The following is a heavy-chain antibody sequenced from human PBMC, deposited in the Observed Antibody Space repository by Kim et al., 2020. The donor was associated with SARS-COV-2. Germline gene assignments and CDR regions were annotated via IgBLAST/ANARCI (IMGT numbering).Heavy chain of an antibody. J-gene: IGHJ6*02. CDR2: ST. V-gene: IGHV4-39*01. D-gene: IGHD7-27*01. Sequence: STYSNPSRKSRVTISVDTSKNPFSLKLSSVTAAYTAVYYCASLGNGMDVWGQGTTVTVSS. CDR3: ASLGNGMDV.